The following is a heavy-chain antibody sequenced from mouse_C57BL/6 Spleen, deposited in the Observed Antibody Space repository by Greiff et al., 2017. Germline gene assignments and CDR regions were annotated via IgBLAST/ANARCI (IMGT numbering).Heavy chain of an antibody. CDR3: ALDYGNYELDY. CDR2: IYPSDSET. CDR1: GYTFTSYW. Sequence: QVQLKEPGAELVRPGSSVKLSCKASGYTFTSYWMDWVKQRPGQGLEWIGNIYPSDSETHYNQKFKDKATLTVDKSSSTAYMQLSSLTSEDSAVYYGALDYGNYELDYWGQGTTLTVSS. V-gene: IGHV1-61*01. D-gene: IGHD2-1*01. J-gene: IGHJ2*01.